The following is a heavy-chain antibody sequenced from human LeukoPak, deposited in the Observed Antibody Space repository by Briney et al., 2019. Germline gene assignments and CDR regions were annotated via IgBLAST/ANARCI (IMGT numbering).Heavy chain of an antibody. J-gene: IGHJ4*02. D-gene: IGHD4-17*01. CDR2: ISSSSSYI. Sequence: GGSLRLSCAASGFTFSSYSMNWVRQAPGKGLEWVSSISSSSSYIYYADSVKGRFTISRDNAKNSLYLQMNSLRAEDTAVYYCARNGADYGPSDYWGQGTLVTVSS. CDR3: ARNGADYGPSDY. V-gene: IGHV3-21*01. CDR1: GFTFSSYS.